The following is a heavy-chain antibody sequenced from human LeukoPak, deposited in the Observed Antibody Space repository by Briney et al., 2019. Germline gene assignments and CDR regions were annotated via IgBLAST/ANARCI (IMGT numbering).Heavy chain of an antibody. D-gene: IGHD2-2*01. CDR2: IIPIFGTA. CDR3: ASTIVHCSSTSFTTYYYYGMDV. CDR1: GGTFSSYA. J-gene: IGHJ6*02. V-gene: IGHV1-69*13. Sequence: GASVKVSCKASGGTFSSYAISWVRQAPGQGLKWMGGIIPIFGTANYAQKFQGRVTITADESTSTAYMELSSLRSEDTAVYYCASTIVHCSSTSFTTYYYYGMDVWGQGTTVTVSS.